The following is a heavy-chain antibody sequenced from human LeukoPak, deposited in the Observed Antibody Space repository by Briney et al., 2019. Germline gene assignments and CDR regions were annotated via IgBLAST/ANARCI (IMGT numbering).Heavy chain of an antibody. V-gene: IGHV3-30*04. CDR3: XXXXXRYCSSTSCYVDY. J-gene: IGHJ4*02. D-gene: IGHD2-2*01. CDR2: ISYDGSNK. Sequence: GGSLRLSCAASGITFSSYAMHWVRQAPGKGLEWVAVISYDGSNKYYADSVKGRFTISRDNSKNTLYLQMNSLRAEDTAVYYXXXXXXRYCSSTSCYVDYWGQGTLVTVSS. CDR1: GITFSSYA.